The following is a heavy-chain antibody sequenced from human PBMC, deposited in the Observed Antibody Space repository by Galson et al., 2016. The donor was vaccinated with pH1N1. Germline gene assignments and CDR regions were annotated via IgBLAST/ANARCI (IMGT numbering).Heavy chain of an antibody. D-gene: IGHD4-17*01. V-gene: IGHV1-69*13. J-gene: IGHJ6*03. CDR3: ARGGYGDYTDDMDV. CDR1: GGTFSSYA. Sequence: SVKVSCKASGGTFSSYAISWVRQAPGQGLEWMGRIIPIFGTSNYAQKFQGRVTITADESTSTAYMELSSLRSEDTAVYYCARGGYGDYTDDMDVWGKGTTVTVSS. CDR2: IIPIFGTS.